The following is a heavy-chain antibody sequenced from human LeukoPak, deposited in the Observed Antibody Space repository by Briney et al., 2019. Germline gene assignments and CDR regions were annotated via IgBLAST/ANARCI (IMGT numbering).Heavy chain of an antibody. CDR1: GFTFSSYS. V-gene: IGHV3-21*01. CDR3: ARNSRGGGWYLDDAFDI. CDR2: ISSSSSYI. J-gene: IGHJ3*02. Sequence: GGSLRLSCAASGFTFSSYSMNWVRQAPGKGLEWVSSISSSSSYIYYADSVKGRFTISRDNAKNSLYLQMNSLRAEDTAVYYCARNSRGGGWYLDDAFDIWGQGTMVTVSS. D-gene: IGHD6-19*01.